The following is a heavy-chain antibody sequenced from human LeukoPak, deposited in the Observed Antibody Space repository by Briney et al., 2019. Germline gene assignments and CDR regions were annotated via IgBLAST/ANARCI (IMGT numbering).Heavy chain of an antibody. CDR1: GASISTETYY. CDR3: VRDRSYGGSRFDT. CDR2: ISSRGFT. D-gene: IGHD1-26*01. V-gene: IGHV4-61*02. J-gene: IGHJ5*02. Sequence: SETLSLTCSVSGASISTETYYWVWVRQSAGKGLEWIGRISSRGFTDYSPSLNSRVTILRDTSRNQFSLGLRSVTATDTAVYYCVRDRSYGGSRFDTWGQGIQVTVSS.